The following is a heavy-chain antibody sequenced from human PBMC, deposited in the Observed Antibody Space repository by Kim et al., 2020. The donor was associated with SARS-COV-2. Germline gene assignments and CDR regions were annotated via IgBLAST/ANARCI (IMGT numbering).Heavy chain of an antibody. CDR3: AKYYYDSSGYQDY. J-gene: IGHJ4*02. V-gene: IGHV1-2*06. CDR1: GYTFTGYY. D-gene: IGHD3-22*01. Sequence: ASVKVSCKASGYTFTGYYMHWVRQAPGQGLEWMGRINPNSGGTNYAQKFQGRVTMTRDTSISTAYMELSRLRSDDTAVYYCAKYYYDSSGYQDYWGQGTLVTVSS. CDR2: INPNSGGT.